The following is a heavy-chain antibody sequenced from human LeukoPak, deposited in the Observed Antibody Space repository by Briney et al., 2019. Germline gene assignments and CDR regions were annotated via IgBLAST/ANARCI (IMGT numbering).Heavy chain of an antibody. V-gene: IGHV4-30-4*08. CDR3: ARVEYDFPAGYYMDV. CDR2: IYYRGNS. D-gene: IGHD3-3*01. Sequence: PSQTLSLTCTVSGGSISSSDYYWTWIRQPPGKGLEWIGYIYYRGNSYYNPSLKSRVTISVDTSKNQFSLSLSSLIAADTAVYYCARVEYDFPAGYYMDVWGKGTTVSVSS. CDR1: GGSISSSDYY. J-gene: IGHJ6*03.